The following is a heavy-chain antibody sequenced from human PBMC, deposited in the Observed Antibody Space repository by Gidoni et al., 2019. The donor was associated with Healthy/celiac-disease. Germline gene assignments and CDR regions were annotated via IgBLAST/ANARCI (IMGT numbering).Heavy chain of an antibody. Sequence: EVQLVESGGGLVKPGGSLRLSCAASGFTFSSYSMNWVRQAPGKGLEWVSSISSSSSYIYYADSVKGRFTISRDNAKNSLYLQMNSLGAEDTAVYYCARDIEYSSSPHDYWGQGTLVTVSS. V-gene: IGHV3-21*01. CDR3: ARDIEYSSSPHDY. CDR2: ISSSSSYI. J-gene: IGHJ4*02. CDR1: GFTFSSYS. D-gene: IGHD6-6*01.